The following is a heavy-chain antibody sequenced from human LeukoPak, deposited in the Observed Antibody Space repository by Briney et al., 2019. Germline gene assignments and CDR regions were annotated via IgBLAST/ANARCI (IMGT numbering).Heavy chain of an antibody. V-gene: IGHV1-46*01. D-gene: IGHD4-23*01. J-gene: IGHJ5*02. CDR2: INPSGGST. CDR1: GYTFTSYY. Sequence: ASVKVSCKASGYTFTSYYMHWVRQAPGQGLGWMGIINPSGGSTSYAQKFQGRVTMTRDMSTSTDYMELSSLRSEDTAVYYCARDNSVEDTAWWFDPWGQGTLVTVSS. CDR3: ARDNSVEDTAWWFDP.